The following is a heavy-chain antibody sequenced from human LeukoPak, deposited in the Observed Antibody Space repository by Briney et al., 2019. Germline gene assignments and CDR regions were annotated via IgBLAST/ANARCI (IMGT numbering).Heavy chain of an antibody. J-gene: IGHJ4*02. CDR3: VTYYFDSSGPKKNY. CDR1: GGSISSGGYS. D-gene: IGHD3-22*01. V-gene: IGHV4-30-2*01. CDR2: INHSGST. Sequence: SETLSLTCAVSGGSISSGGYSWSWIRQPPGKGLEWIGEINHSGSTNYNPSLKSRVTISVDTSKKQFSLKLSSVTAADTAVYYCVTYYFDSSGPKKNYWGQGTLVTVSS.